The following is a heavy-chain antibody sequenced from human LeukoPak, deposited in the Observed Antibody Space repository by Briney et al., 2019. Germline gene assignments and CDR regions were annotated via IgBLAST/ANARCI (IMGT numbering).Heavy chain of an antibody. D-gene: IGHD3-3*01. CDR3: AKDRIFGVVIISYYMDV. J-gene: IGHJ6*03. V-gene: IGHV3-23*01. CDR1: GFTFSSYA. CDR2: ISGSGGST. Sequence: SGGSLRLSCAAPGFTFSSYAMSWVRQAPGKGLEWVSAISGSGGSTYYADSVKGRFTISRDNSKNTLYLQMNSLRAEDTAVYYCAKDRIFGVVIISYYMDVWGKGTTVTVSS.